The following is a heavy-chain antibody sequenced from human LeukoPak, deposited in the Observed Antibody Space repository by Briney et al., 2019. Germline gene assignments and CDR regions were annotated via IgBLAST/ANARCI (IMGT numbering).Heavy chain of an antibody. CDR2: INHSGSP. CDR1: GGPFSGYY. CDR3: ARGLSRGGVTTIDY. D-gene: IGHD3-16*01. Sequence: SETLSLTCAVYGGPFSGYYWTWIRQPPGKGLEWIGEINHSGSPNYNPSLKSRVTISVDTSKNQFSLKLSSVTAADTAVYYCARGLSRGGVTTIDYWGQGSLVTVSS. J-gene: IGHJ4*02. V-gene: IGHV4-34*01.